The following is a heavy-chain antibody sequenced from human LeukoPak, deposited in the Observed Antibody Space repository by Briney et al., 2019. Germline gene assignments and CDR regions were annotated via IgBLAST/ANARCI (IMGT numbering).Heavy chain of an antibody. D-gene: IGHD3-22*01. J-gene: IGHJ4*02. CDR1: GYSISSGYY. V-gene: IGHV4-38-2*01. CDR2: IYHSGST. CDR3: ARGPMPHYYDSSGYHYRGVGYFDY. Sequence: SETLSLTCAVSGYSISSGYYWGWIRQPPGKGLEWIGSIYHSGSTYYNPSLKSRVTISVDTSKNQFSLKLSSLTAADTAVYYCARGPMPHYYDSSGYHYRGVGYFDYWGQGTLVTVSS.